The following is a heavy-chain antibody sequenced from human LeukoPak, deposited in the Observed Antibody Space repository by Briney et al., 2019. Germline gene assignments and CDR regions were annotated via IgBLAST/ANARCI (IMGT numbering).Heavy chain of an antibody. CDR1: GFTFDDYA. CDR2: ISWNSGSI. D-gene: IGHD3-22*01. Sequence: PGGSLRLSCAASGFTFDDYAMHWVRQAPGKGLEWVSGISWNSGSISHADSVKGRFTISRDNAKNSLYLQMNSLRAEDTALYYCAKAGFYYDIGTYYFDYWGQGTLVTVSS. CDR3: AKAGFYYDIGTYYFDY. V-gene: IGHV3-9*01. J-gene: IGHJ4*02.